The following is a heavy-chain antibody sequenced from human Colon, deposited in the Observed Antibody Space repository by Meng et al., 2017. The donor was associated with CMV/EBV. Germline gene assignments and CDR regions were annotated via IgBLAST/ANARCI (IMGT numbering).Heavy chain of an antibody. CDR2: IRYDGTKA. J-gene: IGHJ4*02. Sequence: GESLKISCAASGFTFSTHGMHWVRQTPGKGLEWVAFIRYDGTKADYADSVTGRFTISRDNAKNSLHLQMTSLRPEDPAVYYCAKEFVLGTHLDHWGQGTLVTVSS. CDR1: GFTFSTHG. V-gene: IGHV3-30*02. D-gene: IGHD2-21*02. CDR3: AKEFVLGTHLDH.